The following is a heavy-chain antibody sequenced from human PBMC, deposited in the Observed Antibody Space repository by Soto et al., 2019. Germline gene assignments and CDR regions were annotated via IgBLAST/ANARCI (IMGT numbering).Heavy chain of an antibody. J-gene: IGHJ4*02. CDR2: VYYSGSP. D-gene: IGHD4-17*01. CDR3: ARRYGVYFGY. Sequence: SETLSLTCTVSGDSISSGSYYWSWIRQPPGKGLEWIAYVYYSGSPNYNPSLKSRVTISVDTSKNQFSLKLSSVTAADTAVYYCARRYGVYFGYWGQGTLVTVSS. V-gene: IGHV4-61*01. CDR1: GDSISSGSYY.